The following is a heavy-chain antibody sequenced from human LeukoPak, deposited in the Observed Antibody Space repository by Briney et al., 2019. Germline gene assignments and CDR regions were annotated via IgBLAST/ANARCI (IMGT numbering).Heavy chain of an antibody. D-gene: IGHD3-10*01. J-gene: IGHJ5*02. Sequence: PSETLSLTSTVSGGSISSSNCYWGWLRQPPGKGLEWNASMAYRGSTYKNPSLKSRVTISVHTSKHQFSLKLSSVTAADTAVYYCARRVGGFGESASPWFHPWGQGPLVTVSS. CDR1: GGSISSSNCY. CDR3: ARRVGGFGESASPWFHP. CDR2: MAYRGST. V-gene: IGHV4-39*01.